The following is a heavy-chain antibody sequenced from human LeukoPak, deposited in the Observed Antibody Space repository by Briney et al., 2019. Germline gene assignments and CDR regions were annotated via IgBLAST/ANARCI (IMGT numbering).Heavy chain of an antibody. D-gene: IGHD1-26*01. V-gene: IGHV3-30*02. CDR3: AKGSSPSRPYYFDY. Sequence: GGSLRLSCAASGFTFSSYGMHWVRQAPGKGLEWVAFIRYDGSNKYYADSVKGRFTISRDNSKNTLYLQMNSLRPDDTAVYYCAKGSSPSRPYYFDYWGQGTLVTVSS. CDR1: GFTFSSYG. CDR2: IRYDGSNK. J-gene: IGHJ4*02.